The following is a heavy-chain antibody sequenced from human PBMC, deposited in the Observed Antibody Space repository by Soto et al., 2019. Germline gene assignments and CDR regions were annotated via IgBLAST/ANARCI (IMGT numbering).Heavy chain of an antibody. J-gene: IGHJ4*02. CDR1: GFTFSTYT. V-gene: IGHV3-64D*06. CDR2: ITRNGGNT. D-gene: IGHD3-22*01. Sequence: GGSLRLSCSASGFTFSTYTMRWVRQAPGKGLQYVSAITRNGGNTYYADSVKGRFTISRDNSKNTLYLQMSSLRAEDTAVYYCVKDFYDSTGTYGLYFDYWGQGTLVTVSS. CDR3: VKDFYDSTGTYGLYFDY.